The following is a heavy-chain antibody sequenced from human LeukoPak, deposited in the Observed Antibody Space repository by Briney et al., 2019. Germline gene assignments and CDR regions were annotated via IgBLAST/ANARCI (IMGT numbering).Heavy chain of an antibody. J-gene: IGHJ4*02. D-gene: IGHD6-19*01. CDR1: GGSFSGYY. Sequence: SETLSLTCAVYGGSFSGYYWSWIRQPPGKGLEWIGEINHSGSTNYNPSLKSRVTKSVDTSKNQFSLKLSSVTAADTAVYYCARTIAVAGPDYWGQGTLVTVSS. CDR3: ARTIAVAGPDY. V-gene: IGHV4-34*01. CDR2: INHSGST.